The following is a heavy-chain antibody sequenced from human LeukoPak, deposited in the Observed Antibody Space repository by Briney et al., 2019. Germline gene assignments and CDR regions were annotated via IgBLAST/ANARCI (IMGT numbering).Heavy chain of an antibody. CDR1: GGSISSYY. V-gene: IGHV4-59*01. Sequence: SETLSLTCTVSGGSISSYYWTWIRQPPGKGLEWIGYISFTGNTNYNPSLKSRVTISVDTSKNQFSLNLSSVTAADTAVYYCARRIGCTGGPCYYFDYWGLGTLVTVSS. J-gene: IGHJ4*02. CDR3: ARRIGCTGGPCYYFDY. D-gene: IGHD2-8*02. CDR2: ISFTGNT.